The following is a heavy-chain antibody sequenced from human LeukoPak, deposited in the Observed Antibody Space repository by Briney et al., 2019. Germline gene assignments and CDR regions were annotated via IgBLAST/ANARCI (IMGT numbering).Heavy chain of an antibody. CDR2: ISGSGGST. J-gene: IGHJ5*02. CDR1: GFTFGSHA. V-gene: IGHV3-23*01. D-gene: IGHD3-22*01. CDR3: AKDPTFYDSSGYYLT. Sequence: GGSLRLSCEASGFTFGSHAMYWVRQAPGKGLEWVSDISGSGGSTYYADSVKGRFTISRDNSKNTLYLQMNSLRAEDTAVYYCAKDPTFYDSSGYYLTWGQGTLVTVSS.